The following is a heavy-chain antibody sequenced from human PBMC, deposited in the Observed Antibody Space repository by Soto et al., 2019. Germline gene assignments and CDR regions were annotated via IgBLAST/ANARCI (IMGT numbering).Heavy chain of an antibody. Sequence: PGGSLRLSCTASAFTFSNAWMSWVRQAPGKGLEWVGRIKSKTDGGTTDYAAPVKGRFTISRDDSKNTLYLQMNSLKTEDTAVYYCTTVAYDFWSGYLNYFDYWGQGTLVTVSS. D-gene: IGHD3-3*01. J-gene: IGHJ4*02. V-gene: IGHV3-15*01. CDR2: IKSKTDGGTT. CDR3: TTVAYDFWSGYLNYFDY. CDR1: AFTFSNAW.